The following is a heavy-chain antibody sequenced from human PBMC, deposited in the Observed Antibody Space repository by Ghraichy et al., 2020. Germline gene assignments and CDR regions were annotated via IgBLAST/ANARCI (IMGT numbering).Heavy chain of an antibody. J-gene: IGHJ1*01. V-gene: IGHV3-21*01. D-gene: IGHD2-15*01. CDR1: GFTFSSYS. CDR2: ISSSSSYI. Sequence: GESLNISCAASGFTFSSYSMNWVRQAPGKGLEWVSSISSSSSYIYYADSVKGRFTISRDNAKNSLYLQMNSLRAEDTAVYYCARYGRNLLGYCSGGSCGDWGQGTLVTVSS. CDR3: ARYGRNLLGYCSGGSCGD.